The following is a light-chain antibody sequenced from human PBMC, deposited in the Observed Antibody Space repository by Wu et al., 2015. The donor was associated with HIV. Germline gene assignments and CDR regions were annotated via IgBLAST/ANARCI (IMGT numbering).Light chain of an antibody. J-gene: IGKJ4*01. CDR1: QSISDF. Sequence: DIQMTQSPSTLSASVGDRVTITCRAGQSISDFLAWYQQKPGTAPKLLIYKASTLESGVPSRFSGSGFGTEFTLIITSLQPDDFATYYCQHYNNFPLTFGGGTKVEIK. CDR2: KAS. V-gene: IGKV1-5*03. CDR3: QHYNNFPLT.